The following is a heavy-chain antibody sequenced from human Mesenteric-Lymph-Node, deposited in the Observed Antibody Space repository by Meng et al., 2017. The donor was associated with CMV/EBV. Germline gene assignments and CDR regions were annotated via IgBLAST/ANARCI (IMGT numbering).Heavy chain of an antibody. CDR1: GGTFSSFD. CDR2: IIPILDIP. CDR3: ARLRVEGSLLYGMDV. V-gene: IGHV1-69*04. Sequence: SVKVSCKTSGGTFSSFDINWVRQAPGQGLEWMGRIIPILDIPNYAQKFQGRVTITADKSTSTVYMELSSLTSEDTAVYYCARLRVEGSLLYGMDVWGQGTTVTVSS. D-gene: IGHD3-10*01. J-gene: IGHJ6*02.